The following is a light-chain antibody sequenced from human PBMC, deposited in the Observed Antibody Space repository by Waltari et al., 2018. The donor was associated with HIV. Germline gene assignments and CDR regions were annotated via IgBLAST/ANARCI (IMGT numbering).Light chain of an antibody. CDR2: VDT. Sequence: SYALTHPPSVFVSPGQTASITCSGEKSGDTNAYWYQQKPGQSPVLVIYVDTKRPSEIPERFAGSNSGNTASLTISSTQAMDEADYYCQAWDSNTGVFGGGTKLTVL. J-gene: IGLJ2*01. CDR3: QAWDSNTGV. V-gene: IGLV3-1*01. CDR1: KSGDTN.